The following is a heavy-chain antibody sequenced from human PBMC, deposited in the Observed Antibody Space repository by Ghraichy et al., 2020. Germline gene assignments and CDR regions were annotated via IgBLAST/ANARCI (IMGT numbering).Heavy chain of an antibody. CDR3: ARGLYQLLSYFQH. J-gene: IGHJ1*01. V-gene: IGHV1-2*02. Sequence: ASVKVSCKTSGYTFTDYYMHWVRQAPGQGLEWMGWINPNSGGTNYAQQFQGRVTLTRDTSISTAYMELSSLRSDDTAVYYCARGLYQLLSYFQHWGQGTLVTVSS. CDR2: INPNSGGT. CDR1: GYTFTDYY. D-gene: IGHD2-2*01.